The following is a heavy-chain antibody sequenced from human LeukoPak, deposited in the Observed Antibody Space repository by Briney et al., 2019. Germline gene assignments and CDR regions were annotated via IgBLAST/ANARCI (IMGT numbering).Heavy chain of an antibody. CDR2: ISYSGTT. Sequence: SETLSLTCTVSGASFTNYYWSWVRQPPGKGLEWFGYISYSGTTNYNPSLKSRVTISVDTSKNQFSLKLSSVTAADTAVYYCARDQSYGSGSYYIPPFDYWGQGTLVTVSS. J-gene: IGHJ4*02. D-gene: IGHD3-10*01. CDR1: GASFTNYY. CDR3: ARDQSYGSGSYYIPPFDY. V-gene: IGHV4-59*12.